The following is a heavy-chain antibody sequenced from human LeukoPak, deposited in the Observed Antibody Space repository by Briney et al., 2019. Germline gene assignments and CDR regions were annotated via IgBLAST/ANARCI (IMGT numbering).Heavy chain of an antibody. CDR2: INWNGGST. CDR3: ARDRGVDTAMVNRFDP. D-gene: IGHD5-18*01. V-gene: IGHV3-20*04. CDR1: GFTFDDYG. J-gene: IGHJ5*02. Sequence: GGSLRLSCASSGFTFDDYGMSWVRQAPGKGLEWVSGINWNGGSTGYADSVKGRFTISRDNAKNSLYLQMNSLRAEDTALYYCARDRGVDTAMVNRFDPWGQGTLVTVFS.